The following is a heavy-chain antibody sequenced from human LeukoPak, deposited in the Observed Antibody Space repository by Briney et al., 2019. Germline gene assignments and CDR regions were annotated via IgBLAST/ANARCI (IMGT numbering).Heavy chain of an antibody. CDR1: GFTFSSYS. Sequence: GGPLRLSCAASGFTFSSYSMNWVRQAPGKGLEWVSSISSSSSYIYYADSVKGRFTISRDNAKNSLYLQMNSLRAEDTAVYYCARDRYDSSGYYSSTDYWGQGTLVTVSS. V-gene: IGHV3-21*01. D-gene: IGHD3-22*01. J-gene: IGHJ4*02. CDR3: ARDRYDSSGYYSSTDY. CDR2: ISSSSSYI.